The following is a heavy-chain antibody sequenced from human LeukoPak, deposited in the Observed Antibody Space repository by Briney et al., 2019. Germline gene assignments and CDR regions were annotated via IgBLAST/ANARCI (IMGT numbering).Heavy chain of an antibody. CDR1: GYTFTGYY. Sequence: ASVKVSCKASGYTFTGYYMHWGRQAPGQGLEWMGWINPNSGGTNYAQKFQGRVTMTRDTSINTAYMELSRLRSDDTAVYYCARSGYYLPGFAAFDIWGQGTMVTVSS. D-gene: IGHD3-22*01. CDR2: INPNSGGT. J-gene: IGHJ3*02. CDR3: ARSGYYLPGFAAFDI. V-gene: IGHV1-2*02.